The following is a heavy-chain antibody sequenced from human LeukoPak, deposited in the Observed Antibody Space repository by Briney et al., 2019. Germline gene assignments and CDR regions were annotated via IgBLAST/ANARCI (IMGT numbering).Heavy chain of an antibody. V-gene: IGHV1-24*01. CDR3: STVGINYYDSSGYYSRKKYNWFDP. J-gene: IGHJ5*02. CDR2: FDPEDGET. CDR1: GGTFSSYA. D-gene: IGHD3-22*01. Sequence: ASVKVSCKASGGTFSSYAISWVRQAPGQGLEWMGGFDPEDGETIYAQKFQGRVTMTEDTSTDTAYMELSSLRSEDTAVYYCSTVGINYYDSSGYYSRKKYNWFDPWGQGTLATVSS.